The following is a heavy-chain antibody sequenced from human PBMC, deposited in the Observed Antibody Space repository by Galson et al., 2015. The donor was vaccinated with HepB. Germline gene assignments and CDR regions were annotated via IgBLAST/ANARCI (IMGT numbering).Heavy chain of an antibody. V-gene: IGHV3-7*03. CDR3: ARDSPQDIVVVPAAHDGARFDY. J-gene: IGHJ4*02. Sequence: SLRLSCAASGFTFSGYWMSWVRQAPGKGLEWVANIKQDGSEKYYVDSVKGRFTISRDNAKNSLYLQMNSLRAEDTAVYYCARDSPQDIVVVPAAHDGARFDYWGQGTLVTVSS. CDR1: GFTFSGYW. CDR2: IKQDGSEK. D-gene: IGHD2-2*01.